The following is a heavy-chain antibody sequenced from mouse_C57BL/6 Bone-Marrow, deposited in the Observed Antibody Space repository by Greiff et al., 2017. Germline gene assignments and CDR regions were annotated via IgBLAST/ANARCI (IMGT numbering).Heavy chain of an antibody. CDR1: GFNIKDDY. CDR3: TTGYGSSPYAMDY. Sequence: VQLQQSGAELVRPGASVKLSCTASGFNIKDDYMHWVKQRPEQGLEWIGWIDPENGDTEYASKFQGKATITADTSSNTAYLQLSSLTSEDTAVYYCTTGYGSSPYAMDYWGQGTSVTVSS. J-gene: IGHJ4*01. D-gene: IGHD1-1*01. V-gene: IGHV14-4*01. CDR2: IDPENGDT.